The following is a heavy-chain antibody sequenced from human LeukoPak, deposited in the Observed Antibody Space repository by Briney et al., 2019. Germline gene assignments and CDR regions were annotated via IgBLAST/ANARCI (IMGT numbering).Heavy chain of an antibody. V-gene: IGHV3-30*02. Sequence: GGSLRLSCAASGFTFSSYGMHWVRQAPGKGLEWVAFIRYDGSNKYYADSVKGRFTISRDNSKNTLYLQMNSLRAEDTAVYYCAKAHRRIAAHFDYWGQGTLVTVSS. D-gene: IGHD6-6*01. CDR3: AKAHRRIAAHFDY. J-gene: IGHJ4*02. CDR2: IRYDGSNK. CDR1: GFTFSSYG.